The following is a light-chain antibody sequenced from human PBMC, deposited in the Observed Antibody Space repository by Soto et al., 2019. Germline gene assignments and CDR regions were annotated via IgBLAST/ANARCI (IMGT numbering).Light chain of an antibody. Sequence: EIVLTQSPGTLSLSPGERATLPCRASQSVSSSYLAWYQHKRGQAPRLLIYGASSRATGIPDRFSGSGSGTDFTLTISRLEPEDFAVYYCQQYGTAPQLTFGGGTKVDIK. CDR3: QQYGTAPQLT. V-gene: IGKV3-20*01. CDR1: QSVSSSY. J-gene: IGKJ4*01. CDR2: GAS.